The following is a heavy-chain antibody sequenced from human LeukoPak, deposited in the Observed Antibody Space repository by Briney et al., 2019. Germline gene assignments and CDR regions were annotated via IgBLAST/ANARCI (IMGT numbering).Heavy chain of an antibody. CDR1: GGSISSGGYY. V-gene: IGHV4-30-2*01. D-gene: IGHD6-13*01. CDR3: ARVDYSSSWSSDY. J-gene: IGHJ4*02. CDR2: IYHSGST. Sequence: SETLSLTCTVSGGSISSGGYYWSWIRQPPGKGPEWIGYIYHSGSTYYNPSLKSRVTISVDRSKNQFSLKLSSVTAADTAVYYCARVDYSSSWSSDYWGQGTLVTVSS.